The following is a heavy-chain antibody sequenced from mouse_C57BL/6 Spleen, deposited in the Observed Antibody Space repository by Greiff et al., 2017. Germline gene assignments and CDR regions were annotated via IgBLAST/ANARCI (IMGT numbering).Heavy chain of an antibody. CDR2: IWRGGST. CDR3: AKNYYGSRGGAMDY. V-gene: IGHV2-5*01. J-gene: IGHJ4*01. CDR1: GFSLTSYG. D-gene: IGHD1-1*01. Sequence: VQLQQSGPGLVQPSQSLSITCTVSGFSLTSYGVHWVRQSPGKGLEWLGVIWRGGSTDYNAAFMSRLSITKDNSKSQVFFKMNSLQADDTAIYYCAKNYYGSRGGAMDYWGQGTSVTVSS.